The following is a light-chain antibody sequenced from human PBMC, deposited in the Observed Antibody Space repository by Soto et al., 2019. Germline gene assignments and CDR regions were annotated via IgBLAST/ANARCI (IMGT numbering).Light chain of an antibody. Sequence: IVLTQSPGTLSLSPGERATLSCRASQPVGNSYIAWYQQRPGQAPRLLVHATSTRAAGIPDRFSGSGSVTDFTLTISRLEPEDFAVYSCLQDSLSPWTFGQGTKVEIK. CDR3: LQDSLSPWT. V-gene: IGKV3-20*01. J-gene: IGKJ1*01. CDR2: ATS. CDR1: QPVGNSY.